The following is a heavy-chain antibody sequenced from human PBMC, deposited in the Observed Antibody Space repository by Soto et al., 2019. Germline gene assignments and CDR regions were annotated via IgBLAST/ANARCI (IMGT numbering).Heavy chain of an antibody. CDR1: GFTLSSSW. CDR3: TRGLPHNDGADV. Sequence: GRSLTLACAASGFTLSSSWMHWVRQAPGKGLVWVSRINTDGSITNYAESVKGRITISRDNAKNTLYLQLNSLRVEDTAVYYCTRGLPHNDGADVWGQGTTVTVSS. D-gene: IGHD1-1*01. CDR2: INTDGSIT. V-gene: IGHV3-74*01. J-gene: IGHJ6*02.